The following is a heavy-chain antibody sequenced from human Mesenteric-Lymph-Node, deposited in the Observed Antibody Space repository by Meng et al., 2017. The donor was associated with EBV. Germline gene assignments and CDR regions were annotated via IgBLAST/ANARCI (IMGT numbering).Heavy chain of an antibody. D-gene: IGHD2-15*01. Sequence: QVQLVQSGAEGXXXXXXVKXSXXXSGGTFSSQGISWVRQAPGQGLEWMGGIIPMFGTANYAQRVELRVTITADESTRTAYMELSRLRSEDTAVYYCARLQTLCSSGICYADFWGQGTLVTVSS. V-gene: IGHV1-69*01. J-gene: IGHJ4*02. CDR1: GGTFSSQG. CDR3: ARLQTLCSSGICYADF. CDR2: IIPMFGTA.